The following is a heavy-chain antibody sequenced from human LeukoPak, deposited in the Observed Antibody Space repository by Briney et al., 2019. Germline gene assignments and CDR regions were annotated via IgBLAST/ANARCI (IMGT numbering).Heavy chain of an antibody. D-gene: IGHD3-22*01. CDR2: IYHSGST. Sequence: SETLSLTCTVSGYSISSGYYWGWIRQPPGKGLEWIGSIYHSGSTYYNPSLKSRVTISVDTSKNQFSLKLSSVTAADTAVYYCARVDSSGYYYSGAFDIWGQGTMVTVSS. CDR1: GYSISSGYY. CDR3: ARVDSSGYYYSGAFDI. V-gene: IGHV4-38-2*02. J-gene: IGHJ3*02.